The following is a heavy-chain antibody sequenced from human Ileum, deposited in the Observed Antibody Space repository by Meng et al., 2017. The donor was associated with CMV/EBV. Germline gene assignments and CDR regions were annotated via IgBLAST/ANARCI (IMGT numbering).Heavy chain of an antibody. J-gene: IGHJ5*02. CDR1: GGSISSYY. CDR3: EREGGYCSTTNCYDWFDP. V-gene: IGHV4-59*01. Sequence: SETLSLTCTVSGGSISSYYWNWIRQPPGKGLEWIGYIYHSGSTNYNPSLKSRVTISVDTSKNQFSLKLSSVTAADTAVYYCEREGGYCSTTNCYDWFDPWGQGTLVTVSS. D-gene: IGHD2-2*01. CDR2: IYHSGST.